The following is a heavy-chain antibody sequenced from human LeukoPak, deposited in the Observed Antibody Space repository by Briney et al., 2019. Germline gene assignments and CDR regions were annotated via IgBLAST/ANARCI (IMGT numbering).Heavy chain of an antibody. CDR3: ARQGLAVARWGKWCYFDY. V-gene: IGHV4-59*08. CDR2: IYYSGST. D-gene: IGHD6-19*01. J-gene: IGHJ4*02. Sequence: SETLSLTCTVSGGSISSYYWSWIRQPPGKGLGWIGYIYYSGSTNYNPSHKSRVTISVDTSKNQFSLKLSSVTAADTAVYYCARQGLAVARWGKWCYFDYWGQGTLVTVSS. CDR1: GGSISSYY.